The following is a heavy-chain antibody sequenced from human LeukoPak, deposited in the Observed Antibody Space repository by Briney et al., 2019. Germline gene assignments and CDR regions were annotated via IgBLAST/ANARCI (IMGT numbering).Heavy chain of an antibody. Sequence: SETLSLTCTVSGGSISSYYWSWIRQPAGKGLEWIGRIYTTGSTNYNPSLKSRVTMSVDTSKNQFSLTLSSVTAADTAVYYCARDIGWGYYYYMDVWSKGATVTVSS. V-gene: IGHV4-4*07. J-gene: IGHJ6*03. D-gene: IGHD6-19*01. CDR2: IYTTGST. CDR1: GGSISSYY. CDR3: ARDIGWGYYYYMDV.